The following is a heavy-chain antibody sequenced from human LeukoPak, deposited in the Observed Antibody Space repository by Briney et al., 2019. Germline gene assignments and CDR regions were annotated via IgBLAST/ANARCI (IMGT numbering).Heavy chain of an antibody. J-gene: IGHJ4*02. D-gene: IGHD2-15*01. CDR2: SYISGST. V-gene: IGHV4-4*07. Sequence: PSETLSLTCTVSGGSISTNYWSWIRQPAGKGLEWIGRSYISGSTDYNPALKSRVTISADTSKNQFSLSLTSVTAADTAVYYCARASCSGGSCYTELFDYWGLGTLVTVSS. CDR1: GGSISTNY. CDR3: ARASCSGGSCYTELFDY.